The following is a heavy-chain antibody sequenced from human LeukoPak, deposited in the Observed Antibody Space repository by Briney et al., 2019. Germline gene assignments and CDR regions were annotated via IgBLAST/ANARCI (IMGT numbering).Heavy chain of an antibody. CDR3: ARALGVDWFDP. Sequence: PGRSLRLSCAASGFTFSSYAMRWVRQAPGKGLEWVAVISYDGSNKYYADSVKGQFTISRDNSKNTLYLQMNSLRAEDTAVYYCARALGVDWFDPWGQGTLVTVSS. V-gene: IGHV3-30*04. CDR2: ISYDGSNK. D-gene: IGHD3-10*01. CDR1: GFTFSSYA. J-gene: IGHJ5*02.